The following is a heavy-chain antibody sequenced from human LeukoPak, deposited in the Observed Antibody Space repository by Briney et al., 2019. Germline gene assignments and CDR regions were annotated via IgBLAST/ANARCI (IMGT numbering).Heavy chain of an antibody. CDR2: ISGSGGST. Sequence: PGASLRLSCAAPGFTFSSYAMSWVRQAPGKGLEWVSAISGSGGSTYYADSVKGRFTISRDNSKNTLYLQMNSLRAEDTAVYYCAKFDCGGNIYGMDVWGQGTTVTVSS. J-gene: IGHJ6*02. D-gene: IGHD4-23*01. CDR3: AKFDCGGNIYGMDV. CDR1: GFTFSSYA. V-gene: IGHV3-23*01.